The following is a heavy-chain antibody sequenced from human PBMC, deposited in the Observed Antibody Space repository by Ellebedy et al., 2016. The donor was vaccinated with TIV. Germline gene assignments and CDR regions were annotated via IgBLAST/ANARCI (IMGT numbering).Heavy chain of an antibody. D-gene: IGHD3/OR15-3a*01. CDR2: IYVAGAT. V-gene: IGHV3-53*05. Sequence: GESLKISCAASGFSVSSNYMDWVRQAPGKGPEWVSVIYVAGATKYADSVKGRFTISRDSSENTLYLQMNSLGSDDTAVYYCTRWTWPWGQGTLLTVSS. J-gene: IGHJ5*02. CDR3: TRWTWP. CDR1: GFSVSSNY.